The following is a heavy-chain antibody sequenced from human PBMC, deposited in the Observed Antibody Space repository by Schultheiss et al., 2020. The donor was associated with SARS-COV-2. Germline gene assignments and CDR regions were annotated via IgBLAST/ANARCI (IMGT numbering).Heavy chain of an antibody. D-gene: IGHD3-22*01. CDR3: ARGGYYDSSGYPFDY. Sequence: ASVKVSCKASGYTFTNYYIHWVRQAPGQGLEWMGMIDPGGGSTSYAQKFQGRVTMTTDTSTSTAYMELRSLRSDDTAVYYCARGGYYDSSGYPFDYWGQGTLVTVSS. CDR2: IDPGGGST. CDR1: GYTFTNYY. V-gene: IGHV1-46*01. J-gene: IGHJ4*02.